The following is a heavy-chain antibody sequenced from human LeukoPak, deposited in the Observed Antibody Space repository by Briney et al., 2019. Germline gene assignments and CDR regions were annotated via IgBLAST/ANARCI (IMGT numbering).Heavy chain of an antibody. D-gene: IGHD3-22*01. J-gene: IGHJ4*02. CDR2: IYPGDSDT. Sequence: GESLKISCKGSGYSFTRYWIGWVRQMPGKGLEWMGIIYPGDSDTRYSPSFQGQVTISADKSISTAYLQWTNLKASDTAMYYCTRLTPSSASFDYWGQGTLVIVSS. CDR1: GYSFTRYW. V-gene: IGHV5-51*01. CDR3: TRLTPSSASFDY.